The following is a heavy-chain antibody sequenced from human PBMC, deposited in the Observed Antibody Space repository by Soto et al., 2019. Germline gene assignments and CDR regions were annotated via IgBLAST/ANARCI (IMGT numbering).Heavy chain of an antibody. D-gene: IGHD1-1*01. CDR1: GYTFTSYG. CDR3: ARGRYGDY. Sequence: QVHLVQSGAEVKKPGASVKVSCKASGYTFTSYGITWVRQAPGQGLEWMGWISAHNGNTYYAQKLQGRVIVTRDTSTSTAYMELRSLISDDAAVYYCARGRYGDYWGQGARVTVSS. V-gene: IGHV1-18*01. CDR2: ISAHNGNT. J-gene: IGHJ4*02.